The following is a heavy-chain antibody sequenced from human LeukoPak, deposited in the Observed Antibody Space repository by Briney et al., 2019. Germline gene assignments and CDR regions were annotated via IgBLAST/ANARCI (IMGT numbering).Heavy chain of an antibody. CDR2: IYHSGST. D-gene: IGHD3-10*01. Sequence: SETLSLTCTVSGVSISSGRYYWSWIRQPPGKGLEWIGSIYHSGSTYYNPSLKSRVTISVDTSKNQFSLKLSSVTAADTAVYYCAREPAGVRSGSYYRHFDYWGQGTLVTVSS. J-gene: IGHJ4*02. CDR3: AREPAGVRSGSYYRHFDY. CDR1: GVSISSGRYY. V-gene: IGHV4-39*07.